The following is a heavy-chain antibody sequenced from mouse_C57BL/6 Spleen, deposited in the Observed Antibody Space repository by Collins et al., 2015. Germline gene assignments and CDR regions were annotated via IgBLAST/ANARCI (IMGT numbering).Heavy chain of an antibody. CDR3: ARSSWSYAMDY. J-gene: IGHJ4*01. Sequence: EVQLQQSGAGLVKPGASVKLSCTASGFNIKDTYMHWVKQRPEQGLEWIGRIDPANGNTKYDPKFQGKATITADTSSNTAYLQLSSLTSEDTAVYYCARSSWSYAMDYWGQGTSVTVSS. V-gene: IGHV14-3*02. CDR2: IDPANGNT. CDR1: GFNIKDTY.